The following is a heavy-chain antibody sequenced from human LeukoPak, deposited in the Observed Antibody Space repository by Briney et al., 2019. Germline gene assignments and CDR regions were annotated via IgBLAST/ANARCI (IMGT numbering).Heavy chain of an antibody. V-gene: IGHV4-61*02. CDR3: AREFRYGDYEY. J-gene: IGHJ4*02. CDR1: GGSISSGSYY. Sequence: SQTLSLTCTVSGGSISSGSYYWSWIRQPAGKGLEWIGRIYTSGSTNYNPSLKSRVTISVDTSKNQFSLKLSSVTAADTAVYYCAREFRYGDYEYWGQGTLVTVSS. CDR2: IYTSGST. D-gene: IGHD4-17*01.